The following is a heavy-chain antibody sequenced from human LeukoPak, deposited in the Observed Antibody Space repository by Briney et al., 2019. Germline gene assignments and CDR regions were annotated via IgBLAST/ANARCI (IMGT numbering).Heavy chain of an antibody. D-gene: IGHD6-13*01. CDR3: AKTGYSSSWYYFDY. CDR1: GFTFSSYS. V-gene: IGHV3-23*01. J-gene: IGHJ4*02. CDR2: ISGSGGST. Sequence: GGSLRLSCAASGFTFSSYSMSWVRQAPGKGLEWVSAISGSGGSTYYADSVKGRFTISRDNSKNTLYLQMNSLRAEDTAVYYCAKTGYSSSWYYFDYWGQGTLVTVSS.